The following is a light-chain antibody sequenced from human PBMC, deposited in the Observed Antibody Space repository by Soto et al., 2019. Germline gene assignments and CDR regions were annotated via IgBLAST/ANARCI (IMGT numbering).Light chain of an antibody. CDR1: QGIGKD. Sequence: DIQMTQSPSSLSASVGDRVTITCRASQGIGKDLGWYQQRPGKAPNRLIYAASTLQRGVPSRFSGSGSGTEFTFTISSLQPEDFATYYCLQHNSYPRTFGQGTKVEIK. CDR2: AAS. V-gene: IGKV1-17*01. J-gene: IGKJ1*01. CDR3: LQHNSYPRT.